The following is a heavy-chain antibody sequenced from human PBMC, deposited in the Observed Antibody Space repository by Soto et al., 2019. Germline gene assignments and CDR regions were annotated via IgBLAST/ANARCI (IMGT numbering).Heavy chain of an antibody. CDR2: ISAYNGNT. CDR3: ARGSIVVVTAMPEGYWYFDL. D-gene: IGHD2-21*02. CDR1: GYTFTSYG. J-gene: IGHJ2*01. Sequence: ASVKVSCKASGYTFTSYGISWVRQAPGQGLEWMGWISAYNGNTNYAQKLQGRVTMNTDTSTSRANMELKSLRSNDTAVYYCARGSIVVVTAMPEGYWYFDLWGRGTLVTVSS. V-gene: IGHV1-18*01.